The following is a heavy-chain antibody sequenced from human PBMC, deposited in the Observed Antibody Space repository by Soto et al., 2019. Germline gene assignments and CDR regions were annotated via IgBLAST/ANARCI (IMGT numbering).Heavy chain of an antibody. Sequence: SETLSLTCSFSGDSVTSHYLTCIRQPPGKGLEWIGDIYHTGSTNYNPSLKSRVTISVDASKNQFSLQLSSVTAADATVYYCAGSRGSPYYMDFWGQGTTVTVSS. CDR1: GDSVTSHY. J-gene: IGHJ6*03. CDR2: IYHTGST. V-gene: IGHV4-34*01. CDR3: AGSRGSPYYMDF.